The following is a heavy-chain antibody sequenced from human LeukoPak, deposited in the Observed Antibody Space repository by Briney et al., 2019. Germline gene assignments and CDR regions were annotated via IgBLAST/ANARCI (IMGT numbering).Heavy chain of an antibody. J-gene: IGHJ4*02. V-gene: IGHV3-9*03. D-gene: IGHD3-22*01. CDR2: ISWNSGSI. CDR1: GFTFDDYA. CDR3: AKGRITMIVGGFDY. Sequence: PGRSLRLSCAASGFTFDDYAMHWVRQAPGKGLEWVSGISWNSGSIGYADSVKGRFTISRDNAKNSLYLQMNSLRAEDMALYYCAKGRITMIVGGFDYWGQGTLATVSS.